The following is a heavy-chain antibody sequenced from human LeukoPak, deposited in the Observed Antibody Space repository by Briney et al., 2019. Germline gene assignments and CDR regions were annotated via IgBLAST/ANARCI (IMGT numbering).Heavy chain of an antibody. CDR3: AKGSGLAHFDY. CDR1: GFTFDDYA. Sequence: GGSLILSCAASGFTFDDYAMHWVRQAPGKGLEWVSLISGDGGSTYYADSVKGRFTISRDNSKNSLYLQMNSLRIEDTALYYCAKGSGLAHFDYWGQGTLVTVSS. D-gene: IGHD3-22*01. J-gene: IGHJ4*02. V-gene: IGHV3-43*02. CDR2: ISGDGGST.